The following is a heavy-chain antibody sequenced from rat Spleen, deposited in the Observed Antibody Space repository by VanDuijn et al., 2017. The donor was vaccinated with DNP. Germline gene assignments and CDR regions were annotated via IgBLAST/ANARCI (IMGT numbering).Heavy chain of an antibody. Sequence: EVQLAESGGGLIQPGRSLKLSCVASGFTFSDHNMAWVRQAPKKGLEWVATISFDGSTTYYRDSVKGRFTISRDNAKSTLYLQMDSLRSEDTATYYCARQRWYYSGEGMDYWGQGVMVTVSS. CDR1: GFTFSDHN. D-gene: IGHD1-1*01. CDR3: ARQRWYYSGEGMDY. CDR2: ISFDGSTT. J-gene: IGHJ2*01. V-gene: IGHV5-7*01.